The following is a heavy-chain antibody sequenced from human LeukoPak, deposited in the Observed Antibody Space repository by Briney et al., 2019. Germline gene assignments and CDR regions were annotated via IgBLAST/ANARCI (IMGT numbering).Heavy chain of an antibody. CDR2: IYHSWNT. Sequence: SETLALTCTLSGDSISSSNYFLGWIRQPPGKGPEWVGNIYHSWNTFYKPSLKSRVTISADTSNNQFSLNLTFVTVADTAVYYCARQLYSSATVWGQGTTVIVSS. V-gene: IGHV4-39*01. J-gene: IGHJ6*02. CDR3: ARQLYSSATV. D-gene: IGHD6-25*01. CDR1: GDSISSSNYF.